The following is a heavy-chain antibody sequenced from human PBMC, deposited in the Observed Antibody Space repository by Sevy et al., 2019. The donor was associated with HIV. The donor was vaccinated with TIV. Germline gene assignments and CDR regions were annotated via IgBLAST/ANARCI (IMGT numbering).Heavy chain of an antibody. D-gene: IGHD3-10*01. Sequence: ASVKVSCKASGYTFTGYYMHWVRQAPGQGLEWMGWINRNSSGTNYAQKFQGRVTMTRDTSISTAYMELSRLRSDDTAAYYCARGSYGFWVRGRQANWFDSWGQGTLVTVSS. CDR2: INRNSSGT. CDR3: ARGSYGFWVRGRQANWFDS. J-gene: IGHJ5*01. CDR1: GYTFTGYY. V-gene: IGHV1-2*02.